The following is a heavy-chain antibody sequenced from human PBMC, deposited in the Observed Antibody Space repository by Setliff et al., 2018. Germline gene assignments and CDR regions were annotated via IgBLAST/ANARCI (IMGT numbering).Heavy chain of an antibody. CDR1: GYTFTSYG. CDR2: ISAYNGNT. V-gene: IGHV1-18*01. CDR3: ARRNFYYDSSGFALYYYYMDV. J-gene: IGHJ6*03. Sequence: ASVKVSCKASGYTFTSYGISWVRQAPGQGLEWMGWISAYNGNTNYAQKLQDRVTMTTDTSTSTAYMELRSLRSDDTAVYYCARRNFYYDSSGFALYYYYMDVWGKGTTVTVS. D-gene: IGHD3-22*01.